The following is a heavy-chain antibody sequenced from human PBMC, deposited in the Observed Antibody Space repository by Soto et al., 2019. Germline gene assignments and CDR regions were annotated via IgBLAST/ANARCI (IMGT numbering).Heavy chain of an antibody. J-gene: IGHJ4*02. Sequence: SETLSLTCTVSGGSISSYYWSWIRQPPGKGLEWIGYIYYSGSTNYNPSLKSRVTISVDTSKNQFSLKLSSVTAADTAVYYCARAQTAMTPEYYFDYWGQGTLVTSPQ. CDR1: GGSISSYY. D-gene: IGHD5-18*01. CDR2: IYYSGST. V-gene: IGHV4-59*01. CDR3: ARAQTAMTPEYYFDY.